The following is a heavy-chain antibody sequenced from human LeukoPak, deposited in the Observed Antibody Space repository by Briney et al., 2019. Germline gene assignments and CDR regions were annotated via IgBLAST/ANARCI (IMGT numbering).Heavy chain of an antibody. CDR2: IYPGDSGP. J-gene: IGHJ3*01. CDR1: GYCFTSYC. CDR3: GMSGDRVPLQDDVFDV. D-gene: IGHD1-26*01. Sequence: GAALQISCKVSGYCFTSYCIGWGRPMPGKGVEWMGIIYPGDSGPTYSPSFQGQVTISVDKSINTAYLQWSSLQASDTAMYYCGMSGDRVPLQDDVFDVWGQGTMVTVST. V-gene: IGHV5-51*01.